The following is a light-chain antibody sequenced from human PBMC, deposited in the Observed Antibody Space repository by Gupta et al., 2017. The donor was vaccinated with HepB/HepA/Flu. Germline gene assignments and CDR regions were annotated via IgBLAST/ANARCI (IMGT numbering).Light chain of an antibody. CDR3: QQYKTYPYT. CDR1: QSASVW. V-gene: IGKV1-5*03. CDR2: RAS. J-gene: IGKJ2*01. Sequence: DIQMTQSPSTLSASVGDRVTITCRASQSASVWLAWYQQKAGQAPKVLIYRASSVQNGVPSRFSGSGSGTEFTLTISSLQPDDFATYYCQQYKTYPYTFGQGTXLEIK.